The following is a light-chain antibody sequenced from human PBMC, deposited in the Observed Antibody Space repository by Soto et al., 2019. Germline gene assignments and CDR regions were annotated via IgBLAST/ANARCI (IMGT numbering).Light chain of an antibody. V-gene: IGLV1-40*01. CDR2: GNS. CDR1: SSNIGAGYD. Sequence: QAVVTQPPSVSGAPGQRVTISCTGSSSNIGAGYDVHWYQQLPGTAPQLLIYGNSKPLSGVPDRFSGSKSGTSASLAITGLEAEDEADYYCQSYDSSLSVVFGGGTKLTVL. J-gene: IGLJ2*01. CDR3: QSYDSSLSVV.